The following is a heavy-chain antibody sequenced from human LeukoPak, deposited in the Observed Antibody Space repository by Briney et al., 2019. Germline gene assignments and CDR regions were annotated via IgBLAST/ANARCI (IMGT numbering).Heavy chain of an antibody. D-gene: IGHD4-23*01. J-gene: IGHJ4*02. CDR2: INHSGST. V-gene: IGHV4-34*01. Sequence: SETLSLTCAAYGGSFSGYYRSWIRQPPGKGLEWIGEINHSGSTNYNPSLKSRVTISVDTYKNQFSLKLSSATAADTAVYYCARGRLYGGNADWGQGTLVTVSS. CDR3: ARGRLYGGNAD. CDR1: GGSFSGYY.